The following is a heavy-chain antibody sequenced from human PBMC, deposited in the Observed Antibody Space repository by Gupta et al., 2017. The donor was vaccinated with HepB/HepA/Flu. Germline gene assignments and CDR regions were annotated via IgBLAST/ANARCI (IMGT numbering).Heavy chain of an antibody. J-gene: IGHJ5*02. Sequence: QVQLQESGPGLVKPSETLPLTCTVSGVSIRRHYWSWIRQPPGKGLEWIGYIYYSGSTNYNPSLKSRVTVSIDTSKNQLSLKLSSVTAADTAVYYCARIVGNCFDPWGQGTLVTVSS. CDR2: IYYSGST. CDR1: GVSIRRHY. D-gene: IGHD2-21*01. CDR3: ARIVGNCFDP. V-gene: IGHV4-59*11.